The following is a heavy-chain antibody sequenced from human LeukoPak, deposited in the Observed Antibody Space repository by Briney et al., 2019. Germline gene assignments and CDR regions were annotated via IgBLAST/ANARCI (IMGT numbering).Heavy chain of an antibody. V-gene: IGHV3-48*02. CDR2: ISSGSSTI. CDR3: ARDTYSSGWYYFEY. J-gene: IGHJ4*02. D-gene: IGHD6-19*01. CDR1: GFTFSSYN. Sequence: GGSLRLSYAASGFTFSSYNMNWVRQAPGKGLEWVSYISSGSSTINYADSVKGRFTISRDNAKNSLYLQMNSLRDEDTAVYYCARDTYSSGWYYFEYWGQGTLVTVSS.